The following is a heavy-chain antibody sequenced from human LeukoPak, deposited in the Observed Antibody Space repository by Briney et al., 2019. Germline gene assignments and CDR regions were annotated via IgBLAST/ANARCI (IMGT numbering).Heavy chain of an antibody. V-gene: IGHV3-23*01. CDR3: AKRDGSGWYFFDY. CDR1: GFTFSNYA. J-gene: IGHJ4*02. CDR2: ITGGGGIT. D-gene: IGHD6-19*01. Sequence: GGSLRLSCAASGFTFSNYAMSWVRQAPGKGLEWVSSITGGGGITYYADSVKGRFTISRDNSKNTLYLQMNSLRAEDTAVYYCAKRDGSGWYFFDYWGQGTLVTVSS.